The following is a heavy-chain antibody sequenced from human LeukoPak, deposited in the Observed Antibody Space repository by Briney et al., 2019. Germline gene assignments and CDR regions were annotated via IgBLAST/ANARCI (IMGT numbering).Heavy chain of an antibody. J-gene: IGHJ6*03. Sequence: PSETLSLTCTVSGGSISSSSYYWGWIRQPPGKGLEWIGSIYYSGSTYYNPSLKSRVTISVDTSKNQFSLKLSSVAAADTAVYYCARGQPVEFQSLYYYYYYMDVWGKGTTVTVSS. D-gene: IGHD6-6*01. CDR3: ARGQPVEFQSLYYYYYYMDV. V-gene: IGHV4-39*07. CDR2: IYYSGST. CDR1: GGSISSSSYY.